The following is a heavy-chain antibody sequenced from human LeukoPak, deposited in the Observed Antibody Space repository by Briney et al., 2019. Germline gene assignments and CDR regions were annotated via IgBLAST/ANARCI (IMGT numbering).Heavy chain of an antibody. CDR1: GGSISSGSYY. CDR3: ARVSGSGWYQYNWFDP. V-gene: IGHV4-61*02. D-gene: IGHD6-19*01. Sequence: PSETLSLTCTVSGGSISSGSYYWSWIRQPAGKGLEWIGRIYTSGSTNYNPSLKSRVTISVDTSKNQFSLKLSSVTAADTDVYYCARVSGSGWYQYNWFDPWGQGTLVTVSS. CDR2: IYTSGST. J-gene: IGHJ5*02.